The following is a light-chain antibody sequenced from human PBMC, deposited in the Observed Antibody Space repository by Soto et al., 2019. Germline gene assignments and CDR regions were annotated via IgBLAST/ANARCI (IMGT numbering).Light chain of an antibody. CDR1: SSNIGSNT. CDR3: AASDDSLNGYV. J-gene: IGLJ1*01. Sequence: QSALTQPPSASGTPGQTVTIACSGSSSNIGSNTVNWYQQLPGTAPKLLIYNDNRRPSGVPDRFSGSKSGTSASLAISGLQSEDEANYSCAASDDSLNGYVFGTGTKVTAL. CDR2: NDN. V-gene: IGLV1-44*01.